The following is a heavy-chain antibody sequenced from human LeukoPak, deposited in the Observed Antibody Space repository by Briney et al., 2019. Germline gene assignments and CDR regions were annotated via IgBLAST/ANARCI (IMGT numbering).Heavy chain of an antibody. CDR1: GFIFTNYW. J-gene: IGHJ4*02. CDR2: INSDGSST. Sequence: GGSLRLSCAASGFIFTNYWMYWVRQAPGKGLVWVSHINSDGSSTKYADSVKGRFTISRDNAKNSLYLQMNSLRAEDTAVYYCARDGSDSTGYYYALWGQGTLVTVSS. V-gene: IGHV3-74*01. CDR3: ARDGSDSTGYYYAL. D-gene: IGHD3-22*01.